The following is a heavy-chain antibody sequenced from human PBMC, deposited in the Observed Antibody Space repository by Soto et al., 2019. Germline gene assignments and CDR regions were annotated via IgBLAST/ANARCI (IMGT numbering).Heavy chain of an antibody. J-gene: IGHJ5*02. D-gene: IGHD4-4*01. Sequence: GGSLRLSCAASGFTFNNLAMSWVRQAPGKGLEWVSSISGSGSSTFYADSVKGRFTISRENSKNTLYLQMGSLRAEDTAIYPCAKDPRVYSSTSRTFDPWGQGTLVTVSS. CDR3: AKDPRVYSSTSRTFDP. CDR2: ISGSGSST. V-gene: IGHV3-23*01. CDR1: GFTFNNLA.